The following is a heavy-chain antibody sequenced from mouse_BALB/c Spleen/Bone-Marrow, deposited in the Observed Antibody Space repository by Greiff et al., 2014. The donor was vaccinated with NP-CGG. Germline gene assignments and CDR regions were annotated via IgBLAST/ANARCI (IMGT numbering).Heavy chain of an antibody. CDR2: ISSGGGST. CDR3: ARPLYYYGSSPFYAMDY. D-gene: IGHD1-1*01. Sequence: DVQLVESGGGLVKPGGSLKLSCAASGFASSSYDMSWVRQTPEKRLEWVAYISSGGGSTYYPDTVKGRFTISRDNAKNTLYLQMSSLKSEDTAMYYCARPLYYYGSSPFYAMDYWGQGTSVTVSS. V-gene: IGHV5-12-1*01. J-gene: IGHJ4*01. CDR1: GFASSSYD.